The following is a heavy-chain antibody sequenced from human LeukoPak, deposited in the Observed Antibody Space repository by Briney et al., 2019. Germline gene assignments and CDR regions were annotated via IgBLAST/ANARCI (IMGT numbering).Heavy chain of an antibody. CDR3: ARFSVGGTYYPNY. Sequence: HGESLKISCQGSGYSFTSSWIGWVRPMPGKGLEWMGIIYPGDSDTRYSPSFQGQVTISADKSISTAYLQWSSLKASDTAMYYCARFSVGGTYYPNYWGQGTLVSVSS. CDR1: GYSFTSSW. V-gene: IGHV5-51*01. J-gene: IGHJ4*02. D-gene: IGHD1-26*01. CDR2: IYPGDSDT.